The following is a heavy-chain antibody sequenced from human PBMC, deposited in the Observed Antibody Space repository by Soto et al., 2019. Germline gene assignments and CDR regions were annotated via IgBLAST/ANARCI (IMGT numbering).Heavy chain of an antibody. CDR2: IYYSGST. V-gene: IGHV4-39*01. CDR3: ARHGHCSGGSCYDTPQMDV. CDR1: GGSISSSSYY. Sequence: SETLSLTCTVSGGSISSSSYYWGWIRQPPGKGLEWIGSIYYSGSTYYNPSLKSRVTISVDTSKNQFSLKLSSVTAADTAVYYCARHGHCSGGSCYDTPQMDVSGQGTRVTVSS. D-gene: IGHD2-15*01. J-gene: IGHJ6*02.